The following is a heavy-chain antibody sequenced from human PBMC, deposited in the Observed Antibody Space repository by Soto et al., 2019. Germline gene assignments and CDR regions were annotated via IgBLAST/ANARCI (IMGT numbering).Heavy chain of an antibody. CDR1: EFTFSSYS. V-gene: IGHV3-21*01. Sequence: GWSLRHSCVASEFTFSSYSMNWVRQAQGGGLEWVTSISSSNTYIFYADSVKGRFTISRDHAKNSLYLQRNSLRAEDTAVDYCATIPGPATLTTQLDYCGQGTLVTVST. CDR3: ATIPGPATLTTQLDY. J-gene: IGHJ4*02. CDR2: ISSSNTYI. D-gene: IGHD4-4*01.